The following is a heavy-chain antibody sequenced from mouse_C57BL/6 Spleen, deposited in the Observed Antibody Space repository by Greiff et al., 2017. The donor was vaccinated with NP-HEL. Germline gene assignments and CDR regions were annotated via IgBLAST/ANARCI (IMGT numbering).Heavy chain of an antibody. V-gene: IGHV1-69*01. CDR1: GYTFTSYW. CDR2: IDPSDSYT. CDR3: ARGYGSPFYWYFDV. D-gene: IGHD1-1*01. Sequence: VQLKQPGAELVMPGASVKLSCKASGYTFTSYWMHWVKQRPGQGLEWIGEIDPSDSYTNYNQKFKGKSTLTVDKSSSTAYMQLSSLTSEDSAVYYCARGYGSPFYWYFDVWGTGTTVTVSS. J-gene: IGHJ1*03.